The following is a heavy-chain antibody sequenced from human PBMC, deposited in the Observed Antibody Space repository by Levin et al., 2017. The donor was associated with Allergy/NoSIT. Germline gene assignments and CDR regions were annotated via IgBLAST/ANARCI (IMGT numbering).Heavy chain of an antibody. CDR3: ARSVGSGSENYNYYFDY. J-gene: IGHJ4*02. Sequence: GGSLRLSCAASGFTISSKYMSWVRQAPGKGLEWVSVIYSGGSTYYAEYVKGRLTISRDNSKNTLYLQMNSLRAEDTAVYYCARSVGSGSENYNYYFDYWGQGTLVTVSS. V-gene: IGHV3-53*01. CDR1: GFTISSKY. D-gene: IGHD3-10*01. CDR2: IYSGGST.